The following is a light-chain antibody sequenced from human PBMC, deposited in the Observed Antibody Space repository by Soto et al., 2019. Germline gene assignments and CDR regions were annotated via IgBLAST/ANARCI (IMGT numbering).Light chain of an antibody. CDR1: SSDDGGYNY. V-gene: IGLV2-14*01. CDR3: SSYTSSSTLYV. Sequence: SALTQPASVSVSPAPSITIPRAGTSSDDGGYNYVSWYQQHPGKAPKLMIYDVSNRPSGVSNRFSGSKSGNTASLTISGLQAEDGADYYCSSYTSSSTLYVFGTGTKVTVL. J-gene: IGLJ1*01. CDR2: DVS.